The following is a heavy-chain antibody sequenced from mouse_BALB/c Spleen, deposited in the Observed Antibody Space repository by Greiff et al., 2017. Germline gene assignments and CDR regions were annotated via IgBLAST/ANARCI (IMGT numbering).Heavy chain of an antibody. J-gene: IGHJ3*01. Sequence: QVQLQQPGAELVKPGASVKLSCKASGYTFTSYYMYWVKQRPGQGLEWIGEINPSNGGTNFNEKFKSKATLTVDKSSSTAYMQLSSLTSEDSAVYYCTRPEMITTGGLAYWGQGTLVTVSA. V-gene: IGHV1S81*02. CDR3: TRPEMITTGGLAY. CDR1: GYTFTSYY. D-gene: IGHD2-4*01. CDR2: INPSNGGT.